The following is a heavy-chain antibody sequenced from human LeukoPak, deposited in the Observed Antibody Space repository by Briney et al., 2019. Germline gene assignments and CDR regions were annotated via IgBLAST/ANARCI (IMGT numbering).Heavy chain of an antibody. CDR2: INPSGGST. Sequence: ASVKVSCKASGYTFTSYYMHWVRQAPGQGLEWMGIINPSGGSTIYAQKFQGRVTMTRDTSTSTVYMELSSLRSEDTAVYYCARGGYFDSSGSGADYFDYWGQGTLVTVSS. V-gene: IGHV1-46*01. CDR3: ARGGYFDSSGSGADYFDY. CDR1: GYTFTSYY. J-gene: IGHJ4*02. D-gene: IGHD3-22*01.